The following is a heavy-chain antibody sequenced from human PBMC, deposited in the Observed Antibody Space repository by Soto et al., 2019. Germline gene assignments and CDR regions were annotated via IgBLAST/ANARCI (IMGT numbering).Heavy chain of an antibody. D-gene: IGHD2-15*01. Sequence: QVQLVQSGAEVKKPGSSLKVSCKVFGETLNSNPIGWVRQAPGQGLEWVGGIVPLSDRTNYAQELQGRVTVTADGSTSKVYMELSNLKSDDTAVYYRARTSGRDCHSGGGCFSLDVWGQGSLITVSS. V-gene: IGHV1-69*01. CDR2: IVPLSDRT. J-gene: IGHJ4*02. CDR1: GETLNSNP. CDR3: ARTSGRDCHSGGGCFSLDV.